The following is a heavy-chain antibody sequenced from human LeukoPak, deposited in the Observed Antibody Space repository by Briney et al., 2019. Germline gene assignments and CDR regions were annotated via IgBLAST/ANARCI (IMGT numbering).Heavy chain of an antibody. V-gene: IGHV1-2*02. CDR2: INPNSGGT. D-gene: IGHD5-18*01. J-gene: IGHJ4*02. CDR1: GYTFTDYY. CDR3: ARDPRRGYSYGYPDY. Sequence: ASVKVSCKASGYTFTDYYMHWVRQAPGQGLEWMGWINPNSGGTNYAQKFQGRVTMTRDTSISTAYMELSRLRSDDTAVYYCARDPRRGYSYGYPDYWGQGTLVTVSS.